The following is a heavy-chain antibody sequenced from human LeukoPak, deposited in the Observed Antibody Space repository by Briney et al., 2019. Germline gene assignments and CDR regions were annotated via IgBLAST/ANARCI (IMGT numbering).Heavy chain of an antibody. J-gene: IGHJ4*02. Sequence: PGGSLRLSCAASGFTFSSYGMRWVRQAPGKGLEWVAVIWYDGSNKYYADSVKGRFTISRDNSKTPLYLQMHSLRAEDTAVYYCARGSSYYYDSTFDYWGQGTLVTVSS. V-gene: IGHV3-33*01. CDR2: IWYDGSNK. CDR1: GFTFSSYG. CDR3: ARGSSYYYDSTFDY. D-gene: IGHD3-22*01.